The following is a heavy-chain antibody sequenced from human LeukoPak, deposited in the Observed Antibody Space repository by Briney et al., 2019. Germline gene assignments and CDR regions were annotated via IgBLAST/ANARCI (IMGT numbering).Heavy chain of an antibody. V-gene: IGHV3-23*01. CDR1: GFTFSSYA. D-gene: IGHD3-10*01. CDR2: ISGTDGMT. J-gene: IGHJ4*02. Sequence: PGGSLRLSCAASGFTFSSYAMSWVRQAPGKGLEWVSAISGTDGMTYYADSVKGRFTISRDNSKNTLYLQMNSLRAEDTALYYCAKRSEISMFRGVIKPSFDYWGQGTLVTVSS. CDR3: AKRSEISMFRGVIKPSFDY.